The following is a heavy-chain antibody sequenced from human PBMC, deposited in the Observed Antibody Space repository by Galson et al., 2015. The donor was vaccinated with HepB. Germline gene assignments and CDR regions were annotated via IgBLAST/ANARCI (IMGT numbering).Heavy chain of an antibody. J-gene: IGHJ5*02. CDR2: IKSKTDGGTT. CDR1: GFTFSNAW. Sequence: SLRLSCAASGFTFSNAWISWVRQAPGKGLEWVGRIKSKTDGGTTDYAAPVKGRFTISRDDSKNTLYLRMNSLTTEDTAVYYCTTEYTIWFGEAGGWFDPWGQGTLVTVSS. D-gene: IGHD3-10*01. CDR3: TTEYTIWFGEAGGWFDP. V-gene: IGHV3-15*01.